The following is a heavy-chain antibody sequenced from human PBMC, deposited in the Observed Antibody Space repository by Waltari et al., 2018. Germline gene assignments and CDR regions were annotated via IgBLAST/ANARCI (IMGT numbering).Heavy chain of an antibody. CDR1: GYSFTSYW. D-gene: IGHD2-21*01. CDR2: FYPGDSDT. J-gene: IGHJ3*02. Sequence: EVQLVQSGAEVKKPGESLKISCKGSGYSFTSYWIGWVRQMPGKGLEWMGIFYPGDSDTRYSPSFQGQVTISADKSISTAYLQWSSLKASDTAMYYCVRHSCGGDCYSDAFDIWGQGTMVTVSS. CDR3: VRHSCGGDCYSDAFDI. V-gene: IGHV5-51*01.